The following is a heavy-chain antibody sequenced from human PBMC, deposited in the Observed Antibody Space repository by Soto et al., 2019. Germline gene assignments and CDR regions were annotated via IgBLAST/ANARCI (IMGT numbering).Heavy chain of an antibody. D-gene: IGHD3-10*01. CDR2: IIPIFGTA. J-gene: IGHJ6*02. Sequence: SVKVSCKASGGTFSSYAISWVRQAPGQGLEWMGGIIPIFGTANYAQKFQGRVTITADESTSTAYMELSSLRSEDTAVYYCARGDIRFGYYYGMDVWGQGTAVTVSS. CDR3: ARGDIRFGYYYGMDV. CDR1: GGTFSSYA. V-gene: IGHV1-69*13.